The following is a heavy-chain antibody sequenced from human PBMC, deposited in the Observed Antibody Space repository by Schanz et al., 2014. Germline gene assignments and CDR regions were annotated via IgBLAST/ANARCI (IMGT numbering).Heavy chain of an antibody. D-gene: IGHD3-3*01. CDR3: ARFLARYQYYGVDV. CDR2: ISGSSIHK. Sequence: PGGSLRLSCAASGFTFSNHALSWIRQAPGKGLEWVSHISGSSIHKNYADSVKGRFSISRDNGETSVYLQINSLRVEDTAVYYCARFLARYQYYGVDVWGQGTTVIVSS. CDR1: GFTFSNHA. V-gene: IGHV3-11*03. J-gene: IGHJ6*02.